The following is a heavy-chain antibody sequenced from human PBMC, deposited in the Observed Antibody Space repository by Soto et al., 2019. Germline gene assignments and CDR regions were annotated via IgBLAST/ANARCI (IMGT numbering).Heavy chain of an antibody. V-gene: IGHV1-8*01. CDR3: AREAASDPSFYYHYMDV. J-gene: IGHJ6*03. CDR1: GYTFSNYN. Sequence: QEQLVQSGAEVKKPGAPVKVSCKASGYTFSNYNINWVRQASGQGLEWMGWMNPDSGNTGYAEKFQGSVTKTRNSSISTAYMELSGLRSEDTAVYYCAREAASDPSFYYHYMDVWGKGTTVTVSS. D-gene: IGHD3-10*01. CDR2: MNPDSGNT.